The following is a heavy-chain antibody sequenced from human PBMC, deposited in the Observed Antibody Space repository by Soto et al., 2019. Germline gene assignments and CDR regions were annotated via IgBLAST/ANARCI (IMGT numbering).Heavy chain of an antibody. CDR2: IYPSDSDT. V-gene: IGHV5-51*01. J-gene: IGHJ4*02. D-gene: IGHD3-3*01. Sequence: SQRISWKGAGYKCVGYCGGWVRQKHVKGLELMGIIYPSDSDTRYRPSFQGQVTISADKSISYAYLQWSSLRASDAVMYYCARGGVSPRTFDYWGKRSPVTVSS. CDR1: GYKCVGYC. CDR3: ARGGVSPRTFDY.